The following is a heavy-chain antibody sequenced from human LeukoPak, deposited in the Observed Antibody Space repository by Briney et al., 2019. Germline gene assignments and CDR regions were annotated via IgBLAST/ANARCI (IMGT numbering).Heavy chain of an antibody. Sequence: GGSLRLSCAASGFTFSIYGMHWVRQAPGKGLEWVAVIWYDGSNKYYADSVKGRFTISRDNSKNTLYLQMNSLRAEDTAVYYCASAAGPFDNWGQGTLVTVSS. V-gene: IGHV3-33*01. CDR1: GFTFSIYG. CDR3: ASAAGPFDN. J-gene: IGHJ4*02. D-gene: IGHD6-13*01. CDR2: IWYDGSNK.